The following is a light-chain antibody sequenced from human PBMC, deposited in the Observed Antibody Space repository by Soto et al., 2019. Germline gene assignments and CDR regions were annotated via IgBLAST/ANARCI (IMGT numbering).Light chain of an antibody. CDR2: WAS. J-gene: IGKJ1*01. Sequence: DIVLTQSPDSLAVSLGERATISCKSSQSVLYSSDNKKYLAWYQQKPGQPPKLLIYWASTRESGVPDRFSGTGSGTDFSLTISSLQPEDVAVYYGQQYYSTPTWTFGQGTKVEIK. V-gene: IGKV4-1*01. CDR3: QQYYSTPTWT. CDR1: QSVLYSSDNKKY.